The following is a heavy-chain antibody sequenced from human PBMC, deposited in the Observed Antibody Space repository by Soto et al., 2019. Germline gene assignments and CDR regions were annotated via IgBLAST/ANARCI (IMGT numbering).Heavy chain of an antibody. CDR2: ISYDGSNK. CDR3: AKGQGYCISTSCSVDY. J-gene: IGHJ4*02. CDR1: GFTFSSYG. D-gene: IGHD2-2*01. V-gene: IGHV3-30*18. Sequence: PGGSLRLSCAASGFTFSSYGMHWVRQAPGTGLEWVAVISYDGSNKYYADSVKGRFTISRDNSKNTLYLQMNSLRAEDTAVYYCAKGQGYCISTSCSVDYWGQGT.